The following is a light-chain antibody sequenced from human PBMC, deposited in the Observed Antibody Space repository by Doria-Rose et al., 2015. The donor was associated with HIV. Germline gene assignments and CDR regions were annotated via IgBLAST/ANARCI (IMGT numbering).Light chain of an antibody. CDR2: DGS. CDR3: HQYGTSWT. J-gene: IGKJ1*01. CDR1: QSFSSTY. Sequence: TQSPGTLSLSPGERATLSCRASQSFSSTYLAWYQQKPGQAPSLLIYDGSTRATGITDTFSASRSATDITLTINRLEPEDFALYYCHQYGTSWTFGQGTKVEI. V-gene: IGKV3-20*01.